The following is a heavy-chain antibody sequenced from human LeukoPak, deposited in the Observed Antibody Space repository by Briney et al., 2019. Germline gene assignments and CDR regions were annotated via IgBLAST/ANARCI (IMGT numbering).Heavy chain of an antibody. D-gene: IGHD6-19*01. CDR2: ISGSGGST. CDR1: GFPFSNYA. V-gene: IGHV3-23*01. Sequence: GGSLRLSCAASGFPFSNYAMSWVRQAPGKGLEWVSAISGSGGSTYYADSVKGRFTISGDNSKNTLYLQMNSLRAEDTAVYYCANAGYSSGWYESYYYGMDVWGQGTTVTVSS. J-gene: IGHJ6*02. CDR3: ANAGYSSGWYESYYYGMDV.